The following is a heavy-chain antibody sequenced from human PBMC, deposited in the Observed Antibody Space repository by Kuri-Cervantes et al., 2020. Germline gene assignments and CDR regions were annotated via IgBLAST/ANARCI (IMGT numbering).Heavy chain of an antibody. Sequence: SETLSLTCTVSGGSISSYYWSWIRQPPGKGLEWIGYIYYSGSTNYIPSLKSRVTISVDTSKNQFSLKLSSVTAADTAVYYCARAPRRQDAFDIWGQGTMVTVSS. V-gene: IGHV4-59*01. CDR1: GGSISSYY. J-gene: IGHJ3*02. D-gene: IGHD1-14*01. CDR2: IYYSGST. CDR3: ARAPRRQDAFDI.